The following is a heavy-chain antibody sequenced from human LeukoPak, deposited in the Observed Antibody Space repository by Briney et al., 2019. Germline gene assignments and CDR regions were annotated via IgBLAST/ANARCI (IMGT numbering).Heavy chain of an antibody. CDR2: INSGGSST. D-gene: IGHD2-15*01. Sequence: GGSLRLSCAASGSTFSSYWMHWVRQAPGKGLVWVSHINSGGSSTSYADSVKGRFTISRDNAKNTLYLQMNSLRAEDTAVYYCARSPRYCSGGSCKSYYYGMDVWGKGTTVTVSS. V-gene: IGHV3-74*01. CDR3: ARSPRYCSGGSCKSYYYGMDV. CDR1: GSTFSSYW. J-gene: IGHJ6*04.